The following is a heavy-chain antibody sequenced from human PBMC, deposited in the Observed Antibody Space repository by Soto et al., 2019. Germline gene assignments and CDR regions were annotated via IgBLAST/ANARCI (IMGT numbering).Heavy chain of an antibody. J-gene: IGHJ2*01. CDR3: ARGTRSNSGYDPDWYFDL. D-gene: IGHD5-12*01. CDR2: ISNTGTT. Sequence: SETLSLTCTVSGGSISSGYWSWLRQSPGEGLEWIGHISNTGTTNYSPSLKSRVFMSVDTSKTQISLKVSSVNAADTAVYYCARGTRSNSGYDPDWYFDLWGRGTLVTGSS. V-gene: IGHV4-59*01. CDR1: GGSISSGY.